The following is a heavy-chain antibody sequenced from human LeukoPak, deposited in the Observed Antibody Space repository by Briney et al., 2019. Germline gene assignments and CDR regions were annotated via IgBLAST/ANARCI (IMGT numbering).Heavy chain of an antibody. J-gene: IGHJ6*03. Sequence: SETLSLTCTVSGGSISSYYWSWIRQPPGKGLEWIGYIYTSGSTNYNPSLKSRVTISVDTSKNQFSLKLSSVTAADTAVYYCARLGEGYSSGWYGSGGDYYYYMDVWGKGTTVTVSS. D-gene: IGHD6-19*01. V-gene: IGHV4-4*09. CDR1: GGSISSYY. CDR2: IYTSGST. CDR3: ARLGEGYSSGWYGSGGDYYYYMDV.